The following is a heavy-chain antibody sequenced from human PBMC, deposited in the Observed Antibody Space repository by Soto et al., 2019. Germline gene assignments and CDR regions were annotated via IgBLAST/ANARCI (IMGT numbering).Heavy chain of an antibody. CDR1: GGSISSSSYY. D-gene: IGHD6-13*01. CDR3: ARHQSHSSSYVDP. V-gene: IGHV4-39*01. Sequence: SETLSLTCTVSGGSISSSSYYWGWIRQPPGKGLEWIGSIYYSGSTYYNPSLKSRVTISADTSKNQFSLKLSSVTAADTAVYYCARHQSHSSSYVDPWGQGTLVTVSS. J-gene: IGHJ5*02. CDR2: IYYSGST.